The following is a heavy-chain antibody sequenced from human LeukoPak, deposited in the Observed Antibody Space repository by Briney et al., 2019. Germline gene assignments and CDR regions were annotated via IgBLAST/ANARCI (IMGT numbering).Heavy chain of an antibody. CDR2: ISSSGSST. Sequence: QPGGSMILSCAASGFTFSNHAMSWVRQAPGKGLEWVSGISSSGSSTFFADHVKGRFTISRDNAKNSLYLQMTTLQAEDTAVYYCARRSPGTSSLFYYYMDVWGKGTTVTVSS. J-gene: IGHJ6*03. CDR3: ARRSPGTSSLFYYYMDV. V-gene: IGHV3-23*01. D-gene: IGHD1-26*01. CDR1: GFTFSNHA.